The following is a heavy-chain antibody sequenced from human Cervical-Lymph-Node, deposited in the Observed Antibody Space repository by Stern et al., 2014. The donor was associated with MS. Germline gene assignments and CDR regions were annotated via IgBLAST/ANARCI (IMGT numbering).Heavy chain of an antibody. D-gene: IGHD1-7*01. J-gene: IGHJ5*02. CDR2: IYPSGST. V-gene: IGHV4-61*02. Sequence: MQLVESGPGLVKPSQTLSLSCAVSGDSISGSSDYWSWIRQPAGRGLEWIGRIYPSGSTSYNPSLRRRVTMSVDTSKNHFSLELSSVTAADTAVYYCVRDVRSMYDWDYFWFDPWGQGTLVTVSS. CDR1: GDSISGSSDY. CDR3: VRDVRSMYDWDYFWFDP.